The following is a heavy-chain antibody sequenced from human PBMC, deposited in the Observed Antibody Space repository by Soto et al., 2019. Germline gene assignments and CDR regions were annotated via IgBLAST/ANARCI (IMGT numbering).Heavy chain of an antibody. Sequence: PSETLSLTCTVSGGSSNSYHWSWIRQSPEKGLEWIGYIFNSGSTAYNTYLKSRVTVSADRSKNQFSLKLSSVTAADTAVYYCAGDIRSGSYRFDYWGQGTLVTVSS. V-gene: IGHV4-59*08. CDR2: IFNSGST. J-gene: IGHJ4*02. D-gene: IGHD1-26*01. CDR3: AGDIRSGSYRFDY. CDR1: GGSSNSYH.